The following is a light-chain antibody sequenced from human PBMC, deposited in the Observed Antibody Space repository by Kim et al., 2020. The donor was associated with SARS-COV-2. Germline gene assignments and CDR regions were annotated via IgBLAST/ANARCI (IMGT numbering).Light chain of an antibody. Sequence: GQRVTISCSGSSSNIGSNTVNWYQQLPGTAPKLLMYSNNQRPSGVPDRCSGSKSGTSASLAISGLQSEDEADYYCATWDDSLNGPVFGGGTQLTVL. V-gene: IGLV1-44*01. CDR2: SNN. CDR1: SSNIGSNT. J-gene: IGLJ3*02. CDR3: ATWDDSLNGPV.